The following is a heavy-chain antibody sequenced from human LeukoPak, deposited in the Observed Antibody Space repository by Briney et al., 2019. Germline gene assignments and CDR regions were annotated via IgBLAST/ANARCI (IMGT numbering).Heavy chain of an antibody. J-gene: IGHJ4*02. CDR3: ASFRGKYSVFDY. D-gene: IGHD2-15*01. CDR2: IYYSGST. Sequence: SETLSLTCTVCGGSFSSYYWSWIRQPPGKGLEWIGYIYYSGSTNYNPSLKSRVTISVDTSKNQFSLKLSSVTAADTAVYYCASFRGKYSVFDYWGQGTLVTVSS. V-gene: IGHV4-59*01. CDR1: GGSFSSYY.